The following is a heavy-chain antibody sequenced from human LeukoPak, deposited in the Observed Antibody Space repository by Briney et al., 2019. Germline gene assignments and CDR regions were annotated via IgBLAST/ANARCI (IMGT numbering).Heavy chain of an antibody. V-gene: IGHV1-46*01. CDR3: ARAGGGSSWYAYFDY. CDR2: INPSGGST. D-gene: IGHD6-13*01. J-gene: IGHJ4*02. Sequence: ASVKVSCKASGYTFTSYGISWVRQAPGQGLEWMGIINPSGGSTSYAQKFQGRVTMTRDTSTSTVYMELSSLRSEDTAVYYCARAGGGSSWYAYFDYWGQGTLVTVFS. CDR1: GYTFTSYG.